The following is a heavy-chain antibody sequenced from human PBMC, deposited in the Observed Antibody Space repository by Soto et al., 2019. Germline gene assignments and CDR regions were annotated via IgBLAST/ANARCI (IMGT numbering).Heavy chain of an antibody. CDR2: IIPIFGTA. D-gene: IGHD3-22*01. V-gene: IGHV1-69*13. Sequence: SVKVSCKASGGTFSSYAISWVRQAPGQGLEWMGGIIPIFGTANYAQKFQGRVTITADESTSTAYMELSSLRSEDTAVYYCASLNYYDSSGYNYYYYGMDVWGQGTTVTVS. J-gene: IGHJ6*02. CDR1: GGTFSSYA. CDR3: ASLNYYDSSGYNYYYYGMDV.